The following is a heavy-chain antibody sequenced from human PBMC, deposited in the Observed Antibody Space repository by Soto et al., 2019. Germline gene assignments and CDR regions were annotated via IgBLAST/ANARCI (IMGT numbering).Heavy chain of an antibody. D-gene: IGHD6-13*01. J-gene: IGHJ4*02. CDR1: GVSMSSNG. CDR2: VYNSGST. Sequence: DTLSLTCTVSGVSMSSNGSTWFRPPQGKGLEWIGYVYNSGSTNYNPSLKSRVTISEDTSKSQCSLKVNSMTAADTAVYYCARYRREAVAGYTLDNWGQGMVVTVS. V-gene: IGHV4-59*01. CDR3: ARYRREAVAGYTLDN.